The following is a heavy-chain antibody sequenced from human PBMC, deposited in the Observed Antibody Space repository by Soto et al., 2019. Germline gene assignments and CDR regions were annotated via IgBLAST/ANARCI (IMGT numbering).Heavy chain of an antibody. CDR1: GGSIRSSSSY. V-gene: IGHV4-39*01. Sequence: QLQLQESGPGLVKPSETLSLTCTVSGGSIRSSSSYWDWIRQPPGKGLEWIRSIYYSGSTYYNPSLKSRVIISMDKYKNQFSLNVSSVTAADTAVYYCARRRGVVQDGMDVWGQGTTVIVSS. D-gene: IGHD3-3*01. CDR3: ARRRGVVQDGMDV. J-gene: IGHJ6*02. CDR2: IYYSGST.